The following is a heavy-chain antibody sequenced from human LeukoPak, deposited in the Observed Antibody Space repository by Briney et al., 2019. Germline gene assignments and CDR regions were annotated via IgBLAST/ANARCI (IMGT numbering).Heavy chain of an antibody. CDR1: GGSISSGSYY. CDR3: ARTRYYYNSRSYGAPYYFDY. J-gene: IGHJ4*02. D-gene: IGHD3-10*01. V-gene: IGHV4-61*02. CDR2: IYSRGNT. Sequence: MPSETLSLTCTVSGGSISSGSYYWSWIRQPAGKGLEWIGRIYSRGNTIYNPSLKSRVTISVDTSKNQLSLNLSSVTAADTAVYYCARTRYYYNSRSYGAPYYFDYWGQGTLVTASS.